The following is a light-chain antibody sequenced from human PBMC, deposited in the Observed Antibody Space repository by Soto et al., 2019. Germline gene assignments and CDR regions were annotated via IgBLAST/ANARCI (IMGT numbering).Light chain of an antibody. V-gene: IGKV3-20*01. CDR2: GAS. CDR1: QSVNNNF. J-gene: IGKJ1*01. CDR3: HQYGTSPAT. Sequence: EIVLTQSPGTLSLSPGERAALSCRASQSVNNNFLAWYQQKPGQAPRLLIYGASNRATGIPDRFSGSVSGTDFTLTISILEPEDFAVFYCHQYGTSPATFGQGTKVEIK.